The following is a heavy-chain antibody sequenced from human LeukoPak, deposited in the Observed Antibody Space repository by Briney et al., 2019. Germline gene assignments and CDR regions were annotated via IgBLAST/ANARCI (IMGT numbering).Heavy chain of an antibody. V-gene: IGHV3-33*01. CDR3: ARDPYVAH. CDR2: IWYDGGNK. CDR1: GFTFTTYC. Sequence: GTSLRPSCAASGFTFTTYCMQWVRQAPGKGLEWVAVIWYDGGNKLYGDSVKGRFTISRDNSKNTVYLQMNSLRVEDTAVYYCARDPYVAHWGQGTLVTVSS. D-gene: IGHD3-16*01. J-gene: IGHJ1*01.